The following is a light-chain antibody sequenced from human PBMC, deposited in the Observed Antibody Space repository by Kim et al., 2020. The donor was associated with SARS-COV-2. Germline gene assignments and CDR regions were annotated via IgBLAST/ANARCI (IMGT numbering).Light chain of an antibody. CDR3: QQYHSHSYA. CDR2: KAS. Sequence: ASVGDRVTITCRATESIGDWLAWYQQKPGKPPNLLIYKASNLESGVASRFSGSGSGTEFTLTINSLQPEDFATYCCQQYHSHSYAFGQGTKLEI. CDR1: ESIGDW. V-gene: IGKV1-5*03. J-gene: IGKJ2*01.